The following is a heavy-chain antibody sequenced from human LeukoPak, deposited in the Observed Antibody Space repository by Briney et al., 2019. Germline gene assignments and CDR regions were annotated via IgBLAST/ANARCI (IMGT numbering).Heavy chain of an antibody. J-gene: IGHJ4*02. CDR3: ARDRGVVTLGY. V-gene: IGHV1-3*01. D-gene: IGHD4-23*01. CDR1: GYTFTSYA. Sequence: ASVKVSCKASGYTFTSYAMHWVRQAPGQRLEWMGWINAGNGSTKYSQKFQGRVTITRDTSASTAYMELSSLRSEDTAVYYCARDRGVVTLGYWGQGTLVTVSS. CDR2: INAGNGST.